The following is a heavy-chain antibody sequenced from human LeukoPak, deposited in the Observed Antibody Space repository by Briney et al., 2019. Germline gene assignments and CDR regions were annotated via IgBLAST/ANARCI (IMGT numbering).Heavy chain of an antibody. CDR3: ARDGAHWFGEFNWFDP. CDR1: GGSISSYY. V-gene: IGHV4-4*07. J-gene: IGHJ5*02. D-gene: IGHD3-10*01. CDR2: IYTSGST. Sequence: SETLSLTCTVSGGSISSYYWSWIRQPAGKGLEWIGRIYTSGSTNYNPSLKSRVTTSVDTSKNQFSLKLSSVTAADTAVYYCARDGAHWFGEFNWFDPWGQGTLVTVSS.